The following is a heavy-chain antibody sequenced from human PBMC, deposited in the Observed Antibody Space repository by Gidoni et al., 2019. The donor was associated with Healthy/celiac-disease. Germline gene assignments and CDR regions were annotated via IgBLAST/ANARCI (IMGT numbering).Heavy chain of an antibody. CDR1: GFTFSSYA. D-gene: IGHD2-2*01. CDR2: ISYDGSNK. CDR3: ASDIVVRTDKQHTFDY. Sequence: QVQLVESGGGVVQPGRSLRLSCAAPGFTFSSYAMHWVRQAPGKGLEWVAVISYDGSNKYYADSVKGRFTISRDNSKNTLYLQMNSLRAEDTAVYYCASDIVVRTDKQHTFDYWGQGTLVTVSS. V-gene: IGHV3-30*04. J-gene: IGHJ4*02.